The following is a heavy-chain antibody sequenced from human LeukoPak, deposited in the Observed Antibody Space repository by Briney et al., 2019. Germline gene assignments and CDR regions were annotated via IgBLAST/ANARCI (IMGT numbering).Heavy chain of an antibody. CDR2: IYYSGST. V-gene: IGHV4-59*01. CDR3: ARVPRYSSGWRYGMDV. CDR1: GGSISSYY. J-gene: IGHJ6*02. D-gene: IGHD6-19*01. Sequence: SETLSLTCTVSGGSISSYYWSWIRQPPGKGLEWIGYIYYSGSTNYNPSLKSRVTISVDTSKNQFSPKLSSVTAADTAVYYCARVPRYSSGWRYGMDVWGQGTTVTVSS.